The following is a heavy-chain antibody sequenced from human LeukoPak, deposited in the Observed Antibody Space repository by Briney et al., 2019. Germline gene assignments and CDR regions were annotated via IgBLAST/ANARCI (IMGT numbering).Heavy chain of an antibody. CDR2: ISWNSGSI. CDR3: AKARGRQVVPAHGMDV. CDR1: GFTFDDYA. D-gene: IGHD2-2*01. J-gene: IGHJ6*02. Sequence: GRSLRLSCAASGFTFDDYAMHWVRQAPGKGLEWVSGISWNSGSIGYADSVKGRFTISRDNAKNSLYLQMNSLRAEDTALYYCAKARGRQVVPAHGMDVWGQGTTVTVSS. V-gene: IGHV3-9*01.